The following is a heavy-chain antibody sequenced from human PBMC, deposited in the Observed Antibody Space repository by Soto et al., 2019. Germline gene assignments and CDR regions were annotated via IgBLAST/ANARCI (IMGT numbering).Heavy chain of an antibody. CDR3: ARGSSIAGLSYGMDV. Sequence: SETLSLTCTVSGGSISSYYWSWVRQPPGKGLEWIGNITYSGSANYNPSLTSPVPLSVDTSKNQHSLKLSSVTAADTAVYSCARGSSIAGLSYGMDVWGQGTTVTVPS. CDR1: GGSISSYY. CDR2: ITYSGSA. J-gene: IGHJ6*02. D-gene: IGHD6-6*01. V-gene: IGHV4-59*12.